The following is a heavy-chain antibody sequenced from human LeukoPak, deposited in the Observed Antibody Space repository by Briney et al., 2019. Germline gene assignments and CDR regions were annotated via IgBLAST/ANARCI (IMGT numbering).Heavy chain of an antibody. V-gene: IGHV4-34*01. CDR1: GGSFSGYY. J-gene: IGHJ2*01. D-gene: IGHD6-6*01. CDR3: ARSPTRAIAARVYWYFDL. Sequence: SETLSLTCAVYGGSFSGYYWSWIRQPPGKGLEWIGEVNHSGSTNYNPSLKSRVTISVDTSKNQFSLKLSSVAAADTAVYYCARSPTRAIAARVYWYFDLWGRGTLVTVSS. CDR2: VNHSGST.